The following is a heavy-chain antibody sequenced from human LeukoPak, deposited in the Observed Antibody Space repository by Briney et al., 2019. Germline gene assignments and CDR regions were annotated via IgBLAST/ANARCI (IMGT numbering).Heavy chain of an antibody. CDR2: ISSSSSYI. Sequence: PGGSLRLSCAASGFTFSSYSMTWVRQAPGKGLEWVSSISSSSSYIYYADSVKGRFTISRDNAKNSLYLQMNSLRAEDTAVYYCARDIVVVVAATPDYWGQGTLVTVSS. CDR1: GFTFSSYS. CDR3: ARDIVVVVAATPDY. D-gene: IGHD2-15*01. J-gene: IGHJ4*02. V-gene: IGHV3-21*01.